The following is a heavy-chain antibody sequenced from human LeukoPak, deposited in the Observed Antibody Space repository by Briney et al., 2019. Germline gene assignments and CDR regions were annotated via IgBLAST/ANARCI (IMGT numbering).Heavy chain of an antibody. D-gene: IGHD3-22*01. J-gene: IGHJ4*02. V-gene: IGHV1-2*02. CDR3: AGGNESEDYYDR. Sequence: GASVKVSCKASGYAFTGYYIHWVRQAPGQGLAWMGWINPKSDDIKYVQKFQGRVTMTRDTAISTAYMEVSTLISDDTAVYYCAGGNESEDYYDRWGQGTLVTVSS. CDR1: GYAFTGYY. CDR2: INPKSDDI.